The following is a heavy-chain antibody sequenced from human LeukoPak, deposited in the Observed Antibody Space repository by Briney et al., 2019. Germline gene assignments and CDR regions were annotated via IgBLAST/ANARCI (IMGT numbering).Heavy chain of an antibody. Sequence: PSETLSLTCTVSGGSISSSSYYWGWIRQPPGKGLEWIGSIYYSGSTYYNPSLKSRVTISVDTSKNQFSLKLSSVTAADTAVYYCARQGYCSSTSCLTYYYGMDVWGQGTTVTVSS. V-gene: IGHV4-39*07. CDR2: IYYSGST. D-gene: IGHD2-2*01. CDR1: GGSISSSSYY. J-gene: IGHJ6*02. CDR3: ARQGYCSSTSCLTYYYGMDV.